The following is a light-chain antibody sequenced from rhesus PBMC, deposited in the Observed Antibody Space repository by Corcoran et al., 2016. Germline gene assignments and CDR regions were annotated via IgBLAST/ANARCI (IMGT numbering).Light chain of an antibody. Sequence: DIQMTQSPSSLSASVGDTVTITCRASQGISSWLAWYQQTPGKAPKLLLDKASSLQSGVPSRFSGSGSGTDFTLTIISLQSEDFATYYCQQYSSSPYSFGQGTKVEIK. CDR1: QGISSW. V-gene: IGKV1-22*01. J-gene: IGKJ2*01. CDR2: KAS. CDR3: QQYSSSPYS.